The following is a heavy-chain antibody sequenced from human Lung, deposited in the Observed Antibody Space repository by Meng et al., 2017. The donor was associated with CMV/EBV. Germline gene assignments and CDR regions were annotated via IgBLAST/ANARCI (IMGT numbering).Heavy chain of an antibody. Sequence: SXTXSLXCTVSGGSMGRGTYHWAWIRQPPGKGLEWIGSIYYSGTTYYNPSLKSRVTISGGTSKNQFYLSLHSLTAADTAVYYCALTMDNWLDPWGQGTPVTVSS. D-gene: IGHD3-10*01. CDR3: ALTMDNWLDP. V-gene: IGHV4-39*07. J-gene: IGHJ5*02. CDR2: IYYSGTT. CDR1: GGSMGRGTYH.